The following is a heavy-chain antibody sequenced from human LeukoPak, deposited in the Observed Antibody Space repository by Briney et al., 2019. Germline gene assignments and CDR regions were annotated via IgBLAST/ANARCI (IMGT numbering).Heavy chain of an antibody. CDR1: GDSISSSSDY. Sequence: SETLSLTCTVSGDSISSSSDYCGWVRQSPGRGLEWMGSIYYSGTTYHNPSLKSRVTISVDRSKNQFSLKLNSVTAADTAVYYCARHRGNGYNTDYYYMDVWGKGTTVTVSS. CDR3: ARHRGNGYNTDYYYMDV. J-gene: IGHJ6*03. CDR2: IYYSGTT. V-gene: IGHV4-39*01. D-gene: IGHD5-24*01.